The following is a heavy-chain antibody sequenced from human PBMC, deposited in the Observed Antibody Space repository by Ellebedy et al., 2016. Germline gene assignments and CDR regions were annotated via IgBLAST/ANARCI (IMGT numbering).Heavy chain of an antibody. CDR1: GYTFTTYY. V-gene: IGHV1-46*01. CDR2: INPSGGNT. D-gene: IGHD7-27*01. J-gene: IGHJ3*02. Sequence: ASVKVSCKASGYTFTTYYIHWARQAPGPGLEWMGIINPSGGNTRYAQKLQGRITMTRDTSTSTVYMELSSLRSEDTAIYYCARAPPPRGDRSADAFDIWGQGTMVTVST. CDR3: ARAPPPRGDRSADAFDI.